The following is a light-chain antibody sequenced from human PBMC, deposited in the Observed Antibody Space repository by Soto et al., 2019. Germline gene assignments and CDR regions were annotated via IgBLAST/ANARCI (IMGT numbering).Light chain of an antibody. Sequence: EIVLTQSPATLSLSPGERATLSCRASQYITIYLAWYLQKPGQAPRLLIYDASNRETGIPARFSGSGSGTEFTLTISSLEPDDFVVYYCQQRADWPITFGQGTRLENK. CDR1: QYITIY. CDR2: DAS. V-gene: IGKV3-11*01. CDR3: QQRADWPIT. J-gene: IGKJ5*01.